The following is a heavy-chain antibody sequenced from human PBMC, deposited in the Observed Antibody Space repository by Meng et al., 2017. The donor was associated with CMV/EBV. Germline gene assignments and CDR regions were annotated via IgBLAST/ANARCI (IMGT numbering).Heavy chain of an antibody. CDR2: ISWDGGST. D-gene: IGHD6-19*01. CDR1: GFTFDDYA. V-gene: IGHV3-43D*03. Sequence: GGSLRLSCAASGFTFDDYAMHWVRQAPGKGLEWVSLISWDGGSTYYADSVKGRFTISRDNSKNSLYLQMNSLRAEDTALYYCAKDIIAGSEYSSGWYQSYYYYGMDVWAKGPRSPSP. J-gene: IGHJ6*02. CDR3: AKDIIAGSEYSSGWYQSYYYYGMDV.